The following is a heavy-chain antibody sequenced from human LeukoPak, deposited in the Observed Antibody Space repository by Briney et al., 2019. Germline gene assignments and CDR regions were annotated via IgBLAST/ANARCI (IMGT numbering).Heavy chain of an antibody. CDR2: IFPGDSET. D-gene: IGHD6-13*01. CDR3: ARYIGAGSSLFFDH. V-gene: IGHV5-51*01. J-gene: IGHJ4*02. Sequence: GESLKISCKDSGSNFVDYWIGWVRQVPGRGLEWMAVIFPGDSETTYSPSFQGQVSISVDKSITTAYLQWNSLKASDTAMYYCARYIGAGSSLFFDHWGQGNLVTVSP. CDR1: GSNFVDYW.